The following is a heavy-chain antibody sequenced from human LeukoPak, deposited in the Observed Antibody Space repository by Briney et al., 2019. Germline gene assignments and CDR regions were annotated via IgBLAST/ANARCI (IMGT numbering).Heavy chain of an antibody. J-gene: IGHJ4*02. CDR3: ASAYYYDSSGSLDY. Sequence: SETLSLTCTVSGGSISSDNYYWGWIRQPPGKGLEWIGNIYYSGSTYYNPSLKSRVTISADTSKSQFSLKLSSVTAADTAVYYCASAYYYDSSGSLDYWGQGTLVTVSS. CDR2: IYYSGST. CDR1: GGSISSDNYY. V-gene: IGHV4-39*07. D-gene: IGHD3-22*01.